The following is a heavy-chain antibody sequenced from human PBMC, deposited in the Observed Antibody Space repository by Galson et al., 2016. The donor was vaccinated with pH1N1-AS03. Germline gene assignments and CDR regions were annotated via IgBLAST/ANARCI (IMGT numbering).Heavy chain of an antibody. Sequence: SLRLSCAASGFSFSSYAMGWVRQTPGRGLECLSTIDNGAFNTYYKDSLEGRFTISRDNSKNTLYLHMNSLRADDTALYYGAKGLFDNYARYFEYWGQGIVVTVSA. CDR3: AKGLFDNYARYFEY. V-gene: IGHV3-23*05. CDR2: IDNGAFNT. J-gene: IGHJ4*02. D-gene: IGHD4-11*01. CDR1: GFSFSSYA.